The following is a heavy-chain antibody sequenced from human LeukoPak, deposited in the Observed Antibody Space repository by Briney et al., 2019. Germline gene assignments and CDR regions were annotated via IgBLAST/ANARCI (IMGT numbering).Heavy chain of an antibody. D-gene: IGHD3-22*01. V-gene: IGHV3-23*01. Sequence: GGSLRLSCAASGFTFSSYAMSWVRQAPGKGLEWVTGISGSGGSTYYADSAKGRFTISRDNPKNTLYLQMNSLRAEDTAVYYCAKDYYYDSSGYYSYFDYWGQGTLGTVSS. J-gene: IGHJ4*02. CDR2: ISGSGGST. CDR3: AKDYYYDSSGYYSYFDY. CDR1: GFTFSSYA.